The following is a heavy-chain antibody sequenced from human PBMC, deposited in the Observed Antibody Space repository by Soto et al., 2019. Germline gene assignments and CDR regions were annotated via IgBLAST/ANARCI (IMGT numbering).Heavy chain of an antibody. D-gene: IGHD2-21*02. Sequence: QLTLKESGPTLVKPTQTLTLTCTFSGFSLSTTEEGVGWIRQPPGKAPEWLALIYWDDDKRYSPSLKTRLTITKDTSKNQVVLTVTNVDPVDTATYYCAHGSCFGADCYPNPYFDFWGQGILVTVSS. V-gene: IGHV2-5*02. CDR2: IYWDDDK. CDR1: GFSLSTTEEG. CDR3: AHGSCFGADCYPNPYFDF. J-gene: IGHJ4*02.